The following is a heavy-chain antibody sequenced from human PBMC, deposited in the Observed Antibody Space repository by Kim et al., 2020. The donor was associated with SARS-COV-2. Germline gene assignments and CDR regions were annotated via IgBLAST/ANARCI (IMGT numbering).Heavy chain of an antibody. V-gene: IGHV1-69*13. CDR2: IIPIFGTA. Sequence: SVKVSCKASGGTFSSYAISWVRQAPGQGLEWMGGIIPIFGTANYAQKFQGRVTITADESTSTAYMELSSLRSEDTAVYYCARGRSSSWYSRRYYYYGMDVWGQGTTVTVSS. CDR1: GGTFSSYA. D-gene: IGHD6-13*01. J-gene: IGHJ6*02. CDR3: ARGRSSSWYSRRYYYYGMDV.